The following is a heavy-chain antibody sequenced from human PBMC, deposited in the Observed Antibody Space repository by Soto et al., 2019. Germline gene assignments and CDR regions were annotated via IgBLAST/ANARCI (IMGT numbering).Heavy chain of an antibody. V-gene: IGHV1-18*01. D-gene: IGHD3-10*01. CDR3: ARGRYGGY. J-gene: IGHJ4*02. CDR2: ISAHNGNT. Sequence: QVHLVQSGAEVKKPGASVKVSCQASGYAFTTYGITSVRQAPGQGLEWMGWISAHNGNTNYAQKLQGRVTVNRDTSTSTAYMELRSLRSDDTAVYYCARGRYGGYWGQGALVTVSS. CDR1: GYAFTTYG.